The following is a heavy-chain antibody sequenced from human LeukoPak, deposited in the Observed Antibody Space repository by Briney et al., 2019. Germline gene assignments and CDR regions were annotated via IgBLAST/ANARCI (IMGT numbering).Heavy chain of an antibody. Sequence: SETLSLTCAVYGGSFSGYYWSWIRQPPGKGPEWIGEINHSGSTNYNPSLKSRVTISVDTSKNQFSLKLSSVTAADTAVYYCARTYCGGDCYHSTAYFDYWGQGTLVTVSS. CDR3: ARTYCGGDCYHSTAYFDY. V-gene: IGHV4-34*01. CDR2: INHSGST. CDR1: GGSFSGYY. D-gene: IGHD2-21*02. J-gene: IGHJ4*02.